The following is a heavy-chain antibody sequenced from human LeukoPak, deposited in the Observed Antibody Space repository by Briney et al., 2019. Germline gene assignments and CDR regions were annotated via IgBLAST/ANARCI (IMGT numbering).Heavy chain of an antibody. CDR3: ARDSSGSYQGSYYYYMDV. V-gene: IGHV3-21*01. CDR1: GFTFSSYS. CDR2: ISSSSSYI. J-gene: IGHJ6*03. D-gene: IGHD1-26*01. Sequence: PGGSLRLSCAASGFTFSSYSMNWVRRAPGKGLEWVSSISSSSSYIYYADSVKGRFTISRDNAKNSLYLQMNSLRAEDTAVYYCARDSSGSYQGSYYYYMDVWGKGTTVTVSS.